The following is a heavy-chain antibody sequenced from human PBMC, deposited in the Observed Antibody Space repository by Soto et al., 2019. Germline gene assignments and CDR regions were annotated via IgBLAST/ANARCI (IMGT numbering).Heavy chain of an antibody. CDR1: GFIFSRFY. V-gene: IGHV3-23*01. CDR2: ISGSGSST. J-gene: IGHJ4*02. Sequence: EVQLLDSGGGLERPGGSLRLSCVTSGFIFSRFYMTWVRQAPGNGLQWVSTISGSGSSTYYTDSVQGRFTISRDNAKNTVYLQLTSLRAEDTAVYYCARGLGPGVDFWGQGTRVTVSS. D-gene: IGHD7-27*01. CDR3: ARGLGPGVDF.